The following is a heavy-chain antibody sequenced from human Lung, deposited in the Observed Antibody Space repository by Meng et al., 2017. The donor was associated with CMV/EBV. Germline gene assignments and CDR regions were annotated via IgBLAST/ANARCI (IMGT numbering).Heavy chain of an antibody. Sequence: GGSLRLXCAASGFTFSSYGMHWVRQAPGKGLEWVAFIRYDGSNKYYADSVKGRFTIPRDNSKNTLYLQMNSLRAEDTAVYYCAKDHIVVVPAATYYYGMDVXDQGXTVTVSS. CDR3: AKDHIVVVPAATYYYGMDV. J-gene: IGHJ6*02. V-gene: IGHV3-30*02. CDR2: IRYDGSNK. D-gene: IGHD2-2*01. CDR1: GFTFSSYG.